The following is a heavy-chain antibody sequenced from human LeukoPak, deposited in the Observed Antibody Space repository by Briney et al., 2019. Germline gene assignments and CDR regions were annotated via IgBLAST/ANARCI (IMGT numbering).Heavy chain of an antibody. J-gene: IGHJ4*02. D-gene: IGHD4/OR15-4a*01. CDR1: GFTFSSHG. CDR2: ISIGGDTT. V-gene: IGHV3-23*01. Sequence: GGSLRLSCAASGFTFSSHGMCWVRQAPGRGLEWVSSISIGGDTTYSDSVKGRFTISRDNSKNTLYRQLDSLRAEDTAIYYCAKEIRANDCWGQGTLVTVSS. CDR3: AKEIRANDC.